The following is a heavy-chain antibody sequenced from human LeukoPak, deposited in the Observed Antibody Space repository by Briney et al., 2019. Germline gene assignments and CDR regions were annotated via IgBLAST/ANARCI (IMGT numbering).Heavy chain of an antibody. V-gene: IGHV4-39*07. J-gene: IGHJ4*02. CDR1: GGSISSGSYY. CDR3: ARDLGNYYDSSGYYLY. D-gene: IGHD3-22*01. Sequence: SETLSLTCTVSGGSISSGSYYWGWIRQPPGKGLEWIGSIYHSGSTYYNPSLKSRVTISVDTSKNQFSLKLSSVTAADTAVYYCARDLGNYYDSSGYYLYWGQGTLVTVSS. CDR2: IYHSGST.